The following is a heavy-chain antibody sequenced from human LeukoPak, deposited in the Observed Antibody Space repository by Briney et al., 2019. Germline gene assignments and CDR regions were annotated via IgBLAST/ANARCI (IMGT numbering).Heavy chain of an antibody. V-gene: IGHV1-69*13. CDR3: ATGGIIAAAHNWFDP. J-gene: IGHJ5*02. CDR1: GGTFSSYA. Sequence: SVKVSCKASGGTFSSYAIRWVRQAPGQGLEWMGGIIPIFGTANYAQKFQGRVTITADESTSTAYMELSSLRSEDTAVYYCATGGIIAAAHNWFDPWGQGTLVTVSS. D-gene: IGHD6-13*01. CDR2: IIPIFGTA.